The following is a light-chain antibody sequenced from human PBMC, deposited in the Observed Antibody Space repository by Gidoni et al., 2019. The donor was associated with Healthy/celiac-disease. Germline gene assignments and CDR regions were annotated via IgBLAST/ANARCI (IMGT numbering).Light chain of an antibody. Sequence: IHMTQSPSSLSASVGDRVTITCRASQSISSYLNWYQQKPGKAPKLLIYAASSLQSGVPSRVSGSGSGTDFTLTISSLQPEDFATYYCQQSYSTPRTFGQGTKVEIK. CDR1: QSISSY. J-gene: IGKJ1*01. V-gene: IGKV1-39*01. CDR3: QQSYSTPRT. CDR2: AAS.